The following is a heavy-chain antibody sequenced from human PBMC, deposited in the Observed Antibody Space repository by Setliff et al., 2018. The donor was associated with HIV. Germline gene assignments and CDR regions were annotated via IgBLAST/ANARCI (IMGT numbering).Heavy chain of an antibody. Sequence: PSETLSLTCAVSGGSISDDKWWDWVCQPPGKGLEWIGEIYHTGRTNYDSSLKSRVTMSVDKTKNEFSLKMTSVTAADTAVYYCTRAPGGGKDYFAYWGRGILVTVSS. CDR2: IYHTGRT. J-gene: IGHJ4*02. CDR3: TRAPGGGKDYFAY. CDR1: GGSISDDKW. D-gene: IGHD3-16*01. V-gene: IGHV4-4*02.